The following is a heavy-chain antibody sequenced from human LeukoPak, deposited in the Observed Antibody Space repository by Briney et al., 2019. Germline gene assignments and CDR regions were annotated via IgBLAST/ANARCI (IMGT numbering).Heavy chain of an antibody. J-gene: IGHJ4*02. D-gene: IGHD3-22*01. Sequence: GGSLRLSCAASGFTFGSYAMTWVRQAPGKGLEWVSAISGSGGSTYYAASVKGRFTISRDNSKNTLYLQMNSLRAEDTAVYYCAKDRYYYDSSALQYYFDYWGQGTLVTVSS. CDR3: AKDRYYYDSSALQYYFDY. CDR2: ISGSGGST. CDR1: GFTFGSYA. V-gene: IGHV3-23*01.